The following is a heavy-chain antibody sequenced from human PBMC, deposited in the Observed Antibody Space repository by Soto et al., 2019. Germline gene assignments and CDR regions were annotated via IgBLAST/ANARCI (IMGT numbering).Heavy chain of an antibody. CDR3: ARENSGLTKNDAFDI. D-gene: IGHD5-12*01. CDR2: ISSSGSTI. Sequence: GGSLRLSCAASGFTFSDYYMSWIRQAPGKGLEWVSYISSSGSTIYYADSVKGRFTISRDNAKNSLYLQMNSLRAEDTAVYYCARENSGLTKNDAFDIWGQGTMVTVSS. J-gene: IGHJ3*02. V-gene: IGHV3-11*01. CDR1: GFTFSDYY.